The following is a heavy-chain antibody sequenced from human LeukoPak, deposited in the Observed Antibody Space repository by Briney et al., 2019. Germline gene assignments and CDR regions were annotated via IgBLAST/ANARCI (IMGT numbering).Heavy chain of an antibody. V-gene: IGHV1-69*13. CDR2: IIPIFGSA. Sequence: SVKVSCKASGGTFSNYVISWVRQAPGQGLEWMGGIIPIFGSANYAQKFQGKVTITADESTNTAYMELSSLRSEDTAVYYCARALFTSGSYYYDSSGYDYWGQGTLVTVSS. CDR1: GGTFSNYV. J-gene: IGHJ4*02. CDR3: ARALFTSGSYYYDSSGYDY. D-gene: IGHD3-22*01.